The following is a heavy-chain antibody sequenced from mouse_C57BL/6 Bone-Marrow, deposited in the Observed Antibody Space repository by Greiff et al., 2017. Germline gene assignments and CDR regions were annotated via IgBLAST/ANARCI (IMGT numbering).Heavy chain of an antibody. D-gene: IGHD2-4*01. CDR1: GFTFSDFY. V-gene: IGHV7-1*01. CDR3: ARAYDYDKGMDY. J-gene: IGHJ4*01. Sequence: EVQLVESGGGLVQSGRSLRLSCATSGFTFSDFYMEWVRQAPGKGLEWIAASRNKANDYTTEYSASVKGPFIVSRYTSQSILYLQMNALRAEDTASYYGARAYDYDKGMDYWGQGTSVTVSS. CDR2: SRNKANDYTT.